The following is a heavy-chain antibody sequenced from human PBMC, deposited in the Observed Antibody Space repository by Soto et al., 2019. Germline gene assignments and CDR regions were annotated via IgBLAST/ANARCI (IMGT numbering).Heavy chain of an antibody. CDR3: ARGPRGTMIVVVNYYYFGMDV. D-gene: IGHD3-22*01. Sequence: PGGSLRLSCAASGFIFSSFAMYWVRQAPGKGLEYFSGISSDGGRTYHANSVKGRFTISRDNSKNTLYLQMGSLRAEDMAVYYCARGPRGTMIVVVNYYYFGMDVWGQGTTVTVSS. CDR2: ISSDGGRT. V-gene: IGHV3-64*01. J-gene: IGHJ6*02. CDR1: GFIFSSFA.